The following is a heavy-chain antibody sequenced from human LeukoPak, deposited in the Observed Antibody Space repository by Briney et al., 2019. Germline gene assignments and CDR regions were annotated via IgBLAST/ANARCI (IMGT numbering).Heavy chain of an antibody. V-gene: IGHV3-48*01. Sequence: GGSLRLSCAVSGFPFTTYNMNWVRQAPGKGLEWVSYIDSSSSTIYYADSVKGRFTVSRDNAKNSLDLQMNSLRAEDTAIYYCAKSGLNRFDYWGQGTLVTVSS. J-gene: IGHJ4*02. D-gene: IGHD2-15*01. CDR2: IDSSSSTI. CDR3: AKSGLNRFDY. CDR1: GFPFTTYN.